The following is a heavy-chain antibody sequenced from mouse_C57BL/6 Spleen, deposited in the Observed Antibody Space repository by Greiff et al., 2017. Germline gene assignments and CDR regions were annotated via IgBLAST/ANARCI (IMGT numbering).Heavy chain of an antibody. V-gene: IGHV1-31*01. CDR2: IYPYNGVS. CDR1: GYSFTGYY. CDR3: ARVRRYATVVYLYFDV. Sequence: EVMLVESGPELVKPGASVKISCKASGYSFTGYYMHWVKQSHGNVLDWIGYIYPYNGVSSYNQKFKGKATLTVDKSSSTAYMVLRSLTSEDSAVYYCARVRRYATVVYLYFDVWGTATTVTASS. J-gene: IGHJ1*03. D-gene: IGHD1-1*01.